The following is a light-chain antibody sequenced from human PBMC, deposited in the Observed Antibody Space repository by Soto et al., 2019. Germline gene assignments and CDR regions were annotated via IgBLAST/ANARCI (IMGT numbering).Light chain of an antibody. Sequence: EIVMTQSPATLSVSPGERATLSCRASQSVNSNLAWYQQKPGQAPSLLIYGASTRATGVPARFSGSGSGTEFTLTISGRQSEDFAVYYCRQYNNWPPYTFGRGTKLEIK. V-gene: IGKV3-15*01. CDR3: RQYNNWPPYT. CDR1: QSVNSN. CDR2: GAS. J-gene: IGKJ2*01.